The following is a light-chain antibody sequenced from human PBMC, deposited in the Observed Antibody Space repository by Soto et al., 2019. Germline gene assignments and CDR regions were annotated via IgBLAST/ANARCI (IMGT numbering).Light chain of an antibody. J-gene: IGKJ4*01. CDR3: QKYGSSQFT. CDR1: QTVTGNY. Sequence: PGDSGTLSLRASQTVTGNYLAWFQQKTGQSPGLLIYGASSRPTGIPDRFSGSGSGTDFTLDISRLQTEDLSLYYCQKYGSSQFTFGEGTKVDIK. V-gene: IGKV3-20*01. CDR2: GAS.